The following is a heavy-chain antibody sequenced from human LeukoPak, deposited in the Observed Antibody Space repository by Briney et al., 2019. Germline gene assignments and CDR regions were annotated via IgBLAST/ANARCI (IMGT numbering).Heavy chain of an antibody. D-gene: IGHD1-1*01. CDR3: ARGGLERYDHYDY. J-gene: IGHJ4*02. Sequence: ASVKVSCKASGGTFSSYAISWVRRAPGQGLEWMGGIIPIFGTANYAQKFQGRVTITADESTSTAYMELSSLRSEDTAVYYCARGGLERYDHYDYWGQGTLVTVSS. CDR1: GGTFSSYA. CDR2: IIPIFGTA. V-gene: IGHV1-69*13.